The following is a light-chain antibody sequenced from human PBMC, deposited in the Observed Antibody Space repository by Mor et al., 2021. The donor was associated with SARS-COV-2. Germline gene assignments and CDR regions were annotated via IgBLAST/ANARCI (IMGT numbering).Light chain of an antibody. V-gene: IGKV4-1*01. J-gene: IGKJ1*01. CDR2: WAS. CDR1: SNNKNY. CDR3: QQYYSTPWT. Sequence: SNNKNYLALYQQKPGQPPKLLIYWASTRESGVPDRFSGSGSGTDFTLTISSLQAEDVAVYYCQQYYSTPWTFGQGTKVGIK.